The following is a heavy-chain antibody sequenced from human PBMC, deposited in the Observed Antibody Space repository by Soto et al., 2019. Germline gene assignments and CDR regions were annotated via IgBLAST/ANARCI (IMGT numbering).Heavy chain of an antibody. CDR1: GGAFSGYY. J-gene: IGHJ4*02. CDR3: ARGLVYCSGGSCYQGDFDY. Sequence: SLGTLSLTCAVYGGAFSGYYWSWIRQPPGKGVGWIGEINHSGSTNYNPSLKSRVTISVDTSKNQFSLKLSSVTAADTAVYYCARGLVYCSGGSCYQGDFDYWGQGTLVTVSS. D-gene: IGHD2-15*01. CDR2: INHSGST. V-gene: IGHV4-34*01.